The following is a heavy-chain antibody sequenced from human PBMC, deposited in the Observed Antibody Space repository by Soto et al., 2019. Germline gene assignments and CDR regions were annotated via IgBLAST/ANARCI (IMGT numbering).Heavy chain of an antibody. J-gene: IGHJ3*02. CDR1: GGSIISGGYA. CDR3: VRRSPEDAFDI. V-gene: IGHV4-30-2*01. Sequence: QLQLQESGSGLLKPSQTLSLTCAVSGGSIISGGYAWSWIRQPPGKGLQWIGHIYEGGNTYYTPSLESRVALSTDRSKNQFSLRLSSVTAADTAVYYCVRRSPEDAFDIWGQGTMVTVSP. CDR2: IYEGGNT.